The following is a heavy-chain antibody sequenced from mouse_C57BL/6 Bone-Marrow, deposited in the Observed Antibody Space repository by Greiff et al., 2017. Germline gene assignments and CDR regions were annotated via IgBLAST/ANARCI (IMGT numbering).Heavy chain of an antibody. CDR3: ARRGNYGAWFAY. Sequence: QVQLQQSGAELVRPGTSVKMSCKASGYTFTNYWIGWAKQRPGHGLEWIGDIYPGGGYTNYNEKFKGKATLTADKSSSTAYMQFSSLTSEDSAVYYCARRGNYGAWFAYWGQGTLVTVSA. CDR1: GYTFTNYW. D-gene: IGHD2-1*01. CDR2: IYPGGGYT. J-gene: IGHJ3*01. V-gene: IGHV1-63*01.